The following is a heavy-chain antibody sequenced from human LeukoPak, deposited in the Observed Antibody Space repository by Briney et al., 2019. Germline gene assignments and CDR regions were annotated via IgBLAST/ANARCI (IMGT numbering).Heavy chain of an antibody. CDR3: ARVDTVMAYYFDL. CDR2: IYSGGTT. Sequence: GGSLRLSCAASGFTVSTNCMTWVRQAPGKGLECVSTIYSGGTTYYADSVMGRFTISRHNSRNILYLQMNSLRAEDAAVYYCARVDTVMAYYFDLWGQGTLVTVSS. CDR1: GFTVSTNC. D-gene: IGHD5-18*01. V-gene: IGHV3-53*04. J-gene: IGHJ4*02.